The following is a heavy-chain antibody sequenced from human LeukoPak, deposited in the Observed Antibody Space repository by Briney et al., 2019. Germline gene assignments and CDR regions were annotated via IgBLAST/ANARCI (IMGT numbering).Heavy chain of an antibody. V-gene: IGHV3-7*05. Sequence: GGSLRLSCETSGFPFSSYWMTWVRQGPGKGLEWVATISPAGSDKYYLDSVKGRFTLSRDNARSSLYLQMNSLRAEDTAVYYCGRYFCESGSCYYTRLDYWGQGAPVTVSS. CDR3: GRYFCESGSCYYTRLDY. D-gene: IGHD3-3*01. CDR1: GFPFSSYW. J-gene: IGHJ4*02. CDR2: ISPAGSDK.